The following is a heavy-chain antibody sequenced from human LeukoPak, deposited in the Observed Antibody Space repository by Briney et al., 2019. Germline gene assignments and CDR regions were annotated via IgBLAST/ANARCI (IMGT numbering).Heavy chain of an antibody. CDR2: IYIGGTT. D-gene: IGHD5-12*01. CDR1: GFTVSDNY. J-gene: IGHJ4*02. CDR3: AGGYRAYDYLDY. V-gene: IGHV3-66*01. Sequence: PGGPLRLSCAVSGFTVSDNYINWVRQAPGKGLEWVSVIYIGGTTYYTDSVKGRFIISRDNSKNTVYLQMNSLRAEDTAVYYCAGGYRAYDYLDYWGQGTLVTVSS.